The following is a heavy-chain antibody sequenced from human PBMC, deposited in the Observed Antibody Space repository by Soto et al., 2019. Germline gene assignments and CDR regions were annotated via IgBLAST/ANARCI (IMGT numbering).Heavy chain of an antibody. J-gene: IGHJ4*02. CDR1: GFTFSSYG. V-gene: IGHV3-30*18. CDR2: ISYDGSNK. Sequence: QVQLVESGGGLVKPGRSLRLSCAASGFTFSSYGMHWVRQAPGKGLEWVAVISYDGSNKYYADSVKGRFTISRDNSKNPLYLQLNSVIAEDTAVYYCAKYVLPLVVAAPGPGLDCRGQGALVPGSS. D-gene: IGHD2-15*01. CDR3: AKYVLPLVVAAPGPGLDC.